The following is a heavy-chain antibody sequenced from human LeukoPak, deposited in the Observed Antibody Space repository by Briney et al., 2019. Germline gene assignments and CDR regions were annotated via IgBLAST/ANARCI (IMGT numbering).Heavy chain of an antibody. CDR2: INPNSGGT. J-gene: IGHJ4*02. Sequence: ASVKVSCKASGYTFTGYYMHWVRQAPGQGLEWMGWINPNSGGTNYAQKLQGRVTMTTDTSTSTAYMELRSLRSDDTAVYYCARGAVAGWYYFDYWGQGTLVTVSS. CDR3: ARGAVAGWYYFDY. CDR1: GYTFTGYY. V-gene: IGHV1-2*02. D-gene: IGHD6-19*01.